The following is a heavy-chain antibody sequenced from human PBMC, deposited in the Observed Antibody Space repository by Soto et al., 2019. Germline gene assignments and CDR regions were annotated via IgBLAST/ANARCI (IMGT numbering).Heavy chain of an antibody. CDR2: IYAGDSDP. Sequence: XESLKISCQGSGYTFSDYWIGWVRQVPGKGLEWVGTIYAGDSDPRYSPSFEGQVTMSVDKSISTAYLHWSSLKASDSAIYYCARQHPLDSSAWYNWGQGTLVTVSS. CDR3: ARQHPLDSSAWYN. D-gene: IGHD6-19*01. J-gene: IGHJ4*02. CDR1: GYTFSDYW. V-gene: IGHV5-51*01.